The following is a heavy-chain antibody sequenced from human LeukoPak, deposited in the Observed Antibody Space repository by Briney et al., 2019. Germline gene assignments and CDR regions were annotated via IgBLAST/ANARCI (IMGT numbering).Heavy chain of an antibody. CDR3: ARALHYYDSSGYRSWYFDL. CDR1: GFTFDDYA. CDR2: ISWNSGSK. D-gene: IGHD3-22*01. Sequence: GGSLRLSCAASGFTFDDYAMHWVRQAPGKGLEWVSGISWNSGSKDYADSVKGRFTISRDNSKNTLYLQMNSLRAEDTAVYYCARALHYYDSSGYRSWYFDLWGRGTLVTVSS. V-gene: IGHV3-9*01. J-gene: IGHJ2*01.